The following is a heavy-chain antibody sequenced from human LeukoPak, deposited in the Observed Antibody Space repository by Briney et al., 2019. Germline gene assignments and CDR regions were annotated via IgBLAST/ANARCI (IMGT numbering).Heavy chain of an antibody. CDR1: GYTFTSYD. V-gene: IGHV1-8*01. D-gene: IGHD4-17*01. CDR2: MNPNSGNT. J-gene: IGHJ4*02. Sequence: ASVKVSCKASGYTFTSYDINWVRQATGQGLEWMGWMNPNSGNTGYAQKFHDRITMTTDTSTSTAYMELRNLSSDDTAVYYCARTMTTMTTHGELDFWGQGTLVTVSS. CDR3: ARTMTTMTTHGELDF.